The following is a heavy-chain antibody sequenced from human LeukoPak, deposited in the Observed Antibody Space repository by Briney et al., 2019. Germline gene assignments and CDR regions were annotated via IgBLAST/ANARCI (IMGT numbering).Heavy chain of an antibody. CDR2: ISSSSSYI. D-gene: IGHD6-13*01. V-gene: IGHV3-21*01. CDR3: ARGPKRLDSSPFDY. Sequence: GGSLRLSCAASGFTFSSYSMNWVRQAPGKGLEWVSSISSSSSYIYYADSVKGRFTISRDNAKNSLYLQMNSLRAEDTAVYYCARGPKRLDSSPFDYWGQGTLVTVSS. J-gene: IGHJ4*02. CDR1: GFTFSSYS.